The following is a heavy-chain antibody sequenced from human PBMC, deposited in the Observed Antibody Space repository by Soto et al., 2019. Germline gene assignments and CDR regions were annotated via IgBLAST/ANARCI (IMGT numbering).Heavy chain of an antibody. D-gene: IGHD6-13*01. J-gene: IGHJ5*02. CDR2: ISGSGGST. V-gene: IGHV3-23*01. CDR1: GFTFSSYA. CDR3: AKDLQQLVLPYGWFAP. Sequence: EVQLLESGGGLVQPGGSLRLSCAASGFTFSSYAMSWVRQAPGKGLEWVSAISGSGGSTYYADSVKGRFTISRDNSQNTLYLQMTSLRAEDTAVYYCAKDLQQLVLPYGWFAPWGQGTLVTVSS.